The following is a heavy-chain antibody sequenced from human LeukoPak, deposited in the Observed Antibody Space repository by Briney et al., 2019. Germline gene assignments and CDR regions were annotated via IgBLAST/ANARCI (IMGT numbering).Heavy chain of an antibody. CDR3: ARISSSWYLKNYGMDV. D-gene: IGHD6-13*01. CDR2: IYYSGST. Sequence: SETLSLTCTVSGGSISSYYWSWIRQPPGKGLEWIGYIYYSGSTNYNPSLKSRVTTSVDTSKNQFSLKLSSVTAADTAVYYCARISSSWYLKNYGMDVWGQGTTVTVSS. J-gene: IGHJ6*02. CDR1: GGSISSYY. V-gene: IGHV4-59*01.